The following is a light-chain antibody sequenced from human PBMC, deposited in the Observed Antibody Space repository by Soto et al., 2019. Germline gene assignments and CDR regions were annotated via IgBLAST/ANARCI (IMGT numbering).Light chain of an antibody. Sequence: EVVLTQSPDTLSLSPGERATLSCRASQSVINNYLAWYQQKPGQAPRLLIYDASTMATGIPDRFSGSESGTDFTLTISRLEPEDFAVYYCQQYGDSPPFTFGQGTRL. J-gene: IGKJ5*01. CDR2: DAS. V-gene: IGKV3-20*01. CDR3: QQYGDSPPFT. CDR1: QSVINNY.